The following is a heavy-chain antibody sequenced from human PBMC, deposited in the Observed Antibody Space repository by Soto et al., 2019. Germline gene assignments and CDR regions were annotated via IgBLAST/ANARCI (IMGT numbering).Heavy chain of an antibody. J-gene: IGHJ6*02. CDR2: IIPIFGTA. Sequence: QVQLVQSGAEVKKPGSSVKVSCKASGGTFSSYAISWVRQAPGQGLEWMGGIIPIFGTANYSQKFQGRVTITADESTSTAYMELSILRSEDTAVYYCATTAAGTGYYYYYYGMDVWGQGTTVTVSS. CDR1: GGTFSSYA. V-gene: IGHV1-69*01. D-gene: IGHD6-13*01. CDR3: ATTAAGTGYYYYYYGMDV.